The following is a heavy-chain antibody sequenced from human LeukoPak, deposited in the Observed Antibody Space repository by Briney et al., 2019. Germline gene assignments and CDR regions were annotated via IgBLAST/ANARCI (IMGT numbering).Heavy chain of an antibody. J-gene: IGHJ4*02. CDR2: IYYSGST. Sequence: SETLSLTCAVSGGSISSGGYSWSWIRQPPGKGLEWIGYIYYSGSTYYNPSLKSRVTISVDTSKNQFSLKLSSVTAADTAVYYCAKDGINYYDISGYDIWGQGTLVTVSS. CDR3: AKDGINYYDISGYDI. D-gene: IGHD3-22*01. CDR1: GGSISSGGYS. V-gene: IGHV4-30-4*07.